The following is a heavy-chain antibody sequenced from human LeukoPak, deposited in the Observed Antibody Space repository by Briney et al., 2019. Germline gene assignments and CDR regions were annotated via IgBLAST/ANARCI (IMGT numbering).Heavy chain of an antibody. Sequence: PSQTLSLTCTVSGGSISSGGYYWSWIRQHPGKGLEWIGYIYYSGSTYYNPSLKSRVTISVDTSKNQFSLKLSSVTAAGTAVYFWAVYRIGAAWVDPWGQGTLVTVSS. J-gene: IGHJ5*02. V-gene: IGHV4-31*03. CDR3: AVYRIGAAWVDP. D-gene: IGHD6-13*01. CDR2: IYYSGST. CDR1: GGSISSGGYY.